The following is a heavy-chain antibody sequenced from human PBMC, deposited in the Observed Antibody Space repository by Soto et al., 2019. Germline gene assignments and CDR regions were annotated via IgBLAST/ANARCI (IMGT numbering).Heavy chain of an antibody. J-gene: IGHJ4*02. D-gene: IGHD2-21*01. Sequence: GGSLRLSCAASGFKFSDYGMHWVRQAPGKGLEWVAVIWSNGNTKYYGDSVKGRFTVSRDNSKNMLYLQVNSLRAEDTAVYYCAAYCGGDCYSGNFWGQGTLVTVSS. CDR1: GFKFSDYG. CDR2: IWSNGNTK. CDR3: AAYCGGDCYSGNF. V-gene: IGHV3-33*01.